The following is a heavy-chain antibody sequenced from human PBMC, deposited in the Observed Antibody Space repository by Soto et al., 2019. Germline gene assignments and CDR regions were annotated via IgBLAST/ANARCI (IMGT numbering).Heavy chain of an antibody. J-gene: IGHJ6*02. V-gene: IGHV4-4*02. CDR3: ARHEGYYYGMDV. CDR1: GGSISSSNW. CDR2: IYHSGST. Sequence: QVQLQESGPGLVKPSGTLSLTCAVSGGSISSSNWWSWVRQPPGKGLEWIGEIYHSGSTNYNPSLKRRVTLSVDKSKNQFSLKLSSVTAADTAVYYGARHEGYYYGMDVWGQGTTVTVSS.